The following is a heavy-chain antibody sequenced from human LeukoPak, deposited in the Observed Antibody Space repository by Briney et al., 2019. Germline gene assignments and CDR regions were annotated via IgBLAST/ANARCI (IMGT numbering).Heavy chain of an antibody. D-gene: IGHD2-2*02. Sequence: ASVKVSCKVSGYTLTELSMHWVRQAPGKGLEWMGGFDPEDGETIYAQKFQGRVTMTEDTSTGTAYMELSSLRSEDTAVYYCATDTHCSSTSCYTWDYWGQGTLVTVSS. CDR1: GYTLTELS. CDR2: FDPEDGET. J-gene: IGHJ4*02. V-gene: IGHV1-24*01. CDR3: ATDTHCSSTSCYTWDY.